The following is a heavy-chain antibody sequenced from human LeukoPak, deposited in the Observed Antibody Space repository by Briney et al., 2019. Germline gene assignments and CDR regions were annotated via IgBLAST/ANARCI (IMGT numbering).Heavy chain of an antibody. D-gene: IGHD2-8*02. CDR1: GGTFSSYA. J-gene: IGHJ3*02. V-gene: IGHV1-69*05. Sequence: SVKVSCKASGGTFSSYAISWVRQAPGQGLEWIGRIIPIFGTANYAQKFQGRVTITTDESTSTAYMELSSLRSEDTAVYYCASAFWSSDAFDIWGQGTMVTVSS. CDR2: IIPIFGTA. CDR3: ASAFWSSDAFDI.